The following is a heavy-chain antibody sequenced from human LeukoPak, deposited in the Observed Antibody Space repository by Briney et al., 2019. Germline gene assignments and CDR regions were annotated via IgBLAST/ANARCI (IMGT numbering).Heavy chain of an antibody. V-gene: IGHV4-61*01. J-gene: IGHJ4*02. D-gene: IGHD2-2*01. CDR1: GGSVSSGSYY. Sequence: SETLSLTCTVSGGSVSSGSYYWSWIRQPPGKGLEWIGYIYYSGSTNYNPSLKSRVTISVDASKNQFSLKLSSVTAADTAVYYCARDLCSSTSCYLDYWGQGTLVTVSS. CDR2: IYYSGST. CDR3: ARDLCSSTSCYLDY.